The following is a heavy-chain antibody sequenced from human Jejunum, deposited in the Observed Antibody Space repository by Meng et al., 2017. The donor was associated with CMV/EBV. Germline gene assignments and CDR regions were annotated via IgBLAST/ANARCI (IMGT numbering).Heavy chain of an antibody. CDR2: IGGGGYT. CDR1: GVDFRTSA. J-gene: IGHJ5*02. Sequence: LSCESSGVDFRTSAVGWVRRAPGRGLGWVSSIGGGGYTYYAASVEGRFTISRDSSKNTLYLQMNSLRPDDTAVYFCARDSKGVPVSWGQGTLVTVSS. V-gene: IGHV3-23*01. D-gene: IGHD3-10*01. CDR3: ARDSKGVPVS.